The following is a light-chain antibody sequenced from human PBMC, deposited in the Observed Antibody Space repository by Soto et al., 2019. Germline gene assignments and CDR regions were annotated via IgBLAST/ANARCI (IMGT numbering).Light chain of an antibody. Sequence: QSVLTQPPSXXXXXGQRVTISCSGSSSNIGSKSLNWYQQLPGTAPNLLIYSNDQRPSGVPDRFSGSKSGTSASLAISGLQSEDEADYYCAAWDDRLNGPVFGGGTKLTVL. CDR3: AAWDDRLNGPV. J-gene: IGLJ2*01. CDR2: SND. CDR1: SSNIGSKS. V-gene: IGLV1-44*01.